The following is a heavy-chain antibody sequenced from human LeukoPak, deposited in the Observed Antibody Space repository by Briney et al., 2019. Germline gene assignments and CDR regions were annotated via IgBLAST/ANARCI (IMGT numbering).Heavy chain of an antibody. CDR1: GFTFSSYA. Sequence: GGSLRLSCAASGFTFSSYAMSWVRQAPGKGLEWVSAISGSGGSTYYADSVKGRFTISRDNSKNTLYLQMNSLRAEDTAVYYCAKDHYYDSSGYFTHYYGMDVWGQGTTVTVSS. D-gene: IGHD3-22*01. V-gene: IGHV3-23*01. CDR2: ISGSGGST. J-gene: IGHJ6*02. CDR3: AKDHYYDSSGYFTHYYGMDV.